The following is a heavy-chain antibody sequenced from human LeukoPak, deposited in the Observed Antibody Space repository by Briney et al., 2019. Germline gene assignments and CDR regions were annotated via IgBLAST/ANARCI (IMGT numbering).Heavy chain of an antibody. Sequence: GGSLRLSCAASGFTFSSYWMHWVRQAPGKGLVWVSRINSDGSSTSYADSVKGRFTISRDNAKNTLYLQMNSLRAEDTAVYYCARGWRRSNCDYVWGSRNYGMDVWGQGTTVTVSS. V-gene: IGHV3-74*01. J-gene: IGHJ6*02. CDR2: INSDGSST. D-gene: IGHD3-16*01. CDR1: GFTFSSYW. CDR3: ARGWRRSNCDYVWGSRNYGMDV.